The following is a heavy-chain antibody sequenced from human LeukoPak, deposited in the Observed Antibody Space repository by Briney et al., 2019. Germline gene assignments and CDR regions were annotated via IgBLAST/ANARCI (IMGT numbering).Heavy chain of an antibody. CDR3: ARSGLRHDLGVDYYYYYMDV. V-gene: IGHV1-24*01. CDR2: FDPEDGET. CDR1: GYTLTELS. Sequence: ASVKVSCKVSGYTLTELSMHWVRQAPGKGLEWMGGFDPEDGETIYAQKFQGRVTMTEDTSTDTAYMELSSLRSEDTAVYYCARSGLRHDLGVDYYYYYMDVWGKGTTVTVSS. J-gene: IGHJ6*03. D-gene: IGHD3-3*01.